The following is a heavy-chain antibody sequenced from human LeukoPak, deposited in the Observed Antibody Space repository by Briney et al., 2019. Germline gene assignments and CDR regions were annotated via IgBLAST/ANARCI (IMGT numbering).Heavy chain of an antibody. CDR2: SYTSGST. Sequence: SQTLSLTCTVSGDSISSGSYYWSWIRPPAGKGLDWVGRSYTSGSTNYNPSLKSRVIISVDTYKNQFSLMLSSMTTPDTAVYYCAREEYYSDNSGYYPDFWGQGTLVTVSS. D-gene: IGHD3-22*01. CDR3: AREEYYSDNSGYYPDF. CDR1: GDSISSGSYY. V-gene: IGHV4-61*02. J-gene: IGHJ4*02.